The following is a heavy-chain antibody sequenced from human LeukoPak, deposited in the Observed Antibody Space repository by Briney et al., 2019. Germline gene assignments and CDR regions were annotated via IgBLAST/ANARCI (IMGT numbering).Heavy chain of an antibody. Sequence: PGGSLRLSCAASGFTFSGSAMHWVRQASGKGLEWVGRIRSKANSYATAYAASVKGRFTISRDNSKNTLYLQMNSLRAEDTAVYYCAKDAHRGYFDYWGQGTLVTVSS. CDR3: AKDAHRGYFDY. D-gene: IGHD3-16*01. J-gene: IGHJ4*02. CDR2: IRSKANSYAT. CDR1: GFTFSGSA. V-gene: IGHV3-73*01.